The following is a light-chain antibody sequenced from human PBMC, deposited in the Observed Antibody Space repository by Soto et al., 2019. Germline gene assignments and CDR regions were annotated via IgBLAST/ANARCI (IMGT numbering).Light chain of an antibody. J-gene: IGLJ1*01. Sequence: QSVLTQPPSASGSPGQSVDLSCTGTSSDVGGYNDVSWYQQHPGKAPKLMIYKVNKRHSGVPDRFSGSKSGNTASLTVSGLQAEEEADYYCSSDAGSSNVFGTGTKLTVL. CDR2: KVN. CDR1: SSDVGGYND. V-gene: IGLV2-8*01. CDR3: SSDAGSSNV.